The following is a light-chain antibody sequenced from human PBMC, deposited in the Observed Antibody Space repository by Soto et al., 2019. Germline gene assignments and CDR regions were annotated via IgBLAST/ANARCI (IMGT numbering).Light chain of an antibody. Sequence: QSVLTQPASVSGSPGQSITISCTGTSSDVGSYNLVSWYQQHPGKAPKLIIYEVRNRPSGVSDRFSASKSGNTASLTISGLQAEDEADYYCSSYASTSSYVFGTGTKLTVL. CDR1: SSDVGSYNL. V-gene: IGLV2-14*02. CDR2: EVR. J-gene: IGLJ1*01. CDR3: SSYASTSSYV.